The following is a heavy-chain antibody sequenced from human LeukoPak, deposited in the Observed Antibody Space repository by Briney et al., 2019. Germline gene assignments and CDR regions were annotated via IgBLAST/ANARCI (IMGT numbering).Heavy chain of an antibody. CDR2: INPNSGGT. J-gene: IGHJ4*02. Sequence: GASVKVSCKASGYTFTGYYMHWVRQAPGQGLEWMGWINPNSGGTNYAQKFQGRVTMTRDTSISTAYMELSRLRSDDTAVYYCAVPLLWFGELVSLGYWGQGTLVTVSS. D-gene: IGHD3-10*01. CDR1: GYTFTGYY. CDR3: AVPLLWFGELVSLGY. V-gene: IGHV1-2*02.